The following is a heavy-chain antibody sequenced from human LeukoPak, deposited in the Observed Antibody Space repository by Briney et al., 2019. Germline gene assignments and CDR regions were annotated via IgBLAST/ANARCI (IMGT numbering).Heavy chain of an antibody. Sequence: NTSETLSLTCTVSGGSISSSSYYWGWIRQPPGKGLEWIGSIYYSGSTYYNPSLKSRVTISVDTSKNQFSLKLSSVTAADTAVYYCARDHSSGWPYWYFDLWGRGTLVTVSS. CDR2: IYYSGST. CDR1: GGSISSSSYY. V-gene: IGHV4-39*07. J-gene: IGHJ2*01. D-gene: IGHD6-19*01. CDR3: ARDHSSGWPYWYFDL.